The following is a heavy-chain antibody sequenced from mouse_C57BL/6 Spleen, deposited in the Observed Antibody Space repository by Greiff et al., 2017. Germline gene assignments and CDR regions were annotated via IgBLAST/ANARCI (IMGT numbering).Heavy chain of an antibody. CDR1: GYTFTSYW. V-gene: IGHV1-52*01. Sequence: VQLVESGAELVRPGSSVKLSCKASGYTFTSYWMHWVKQRPIQGLEWIGNIDPSDSATHYNQKFKDKATLTVDKSSSTAYMQLSSLTSEDSAVYYCAREGYYSNYNGYFDVWGTGTTVTVSS. CDR2: IDPSDSAT. CDR3: AREGYYSNYNGYFDV. D-gene: IGHD2-5*01. J-gene: IGHJ1*03.